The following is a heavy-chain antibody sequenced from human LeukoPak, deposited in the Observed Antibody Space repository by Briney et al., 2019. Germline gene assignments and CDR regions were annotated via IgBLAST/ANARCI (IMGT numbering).Heavy chain of an antibody. Sequence: GRSLRLSCAASGFTFSSYAMHWVRQAPGKGLEWVAVISYDGSNKYYADSVKGRFTISRDNSKNTLYLQMNGLRAEDTAVYYCARDLLMVRGVIMGGMGPFDIWGQGAMVTVSS. CDR2: ISYDGSNK. J-gene: IGHJ3*02. D-gene: IGHD3-10*01. V-gene: IGHV3-30*04. CDR1: GFTFSSYA. CDR3: ARDLLMVRGVIMGGMGPFDI.